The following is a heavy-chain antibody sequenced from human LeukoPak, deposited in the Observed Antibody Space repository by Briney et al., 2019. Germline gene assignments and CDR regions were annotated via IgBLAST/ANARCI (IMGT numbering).Heavy chain of an antibody. CDR3: ARDNTIFGVARYFDY. CDR2: IYYSGST. Sequence: SETLSLTCGVSGYSIGSGYFWAWIRQPPGKGLEWIGYIYYSGSTNYNPSLKSRVTISVDTSKNQFSLKLSSVTAADTAVYYCARDNTIFGVARYFDYWGQGTLVTVSS. D-gene: IGHD3-3*01. J-gene: IGHJ4*02. V-gene: IGHV4-61*01. CDR1: GYSIGSGYF.